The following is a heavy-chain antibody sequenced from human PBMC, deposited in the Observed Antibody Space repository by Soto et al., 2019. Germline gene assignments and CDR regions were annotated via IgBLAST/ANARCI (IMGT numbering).Heavy chain of an antibody. D-gene: IGHD4-17*01. CDR3: ARDGDGDPSSYWYFDL. CDR2: IIPILGIA. J-gene: IGHJ2*01. CDR1: GGTFSSYT. Sequence: QVQLVQSGAEVKKPGSSVKVSCKASGGTFSSYTISWVRQAPGQGLEWMGRIIPILGIANYAQKFQGRVTIPAAKSTSTAYMELSSLRSEDTAVYYCARDGDGDPSSYWYFDLWGRGTLVTVSS. V-gene: IGHV1-69*08.